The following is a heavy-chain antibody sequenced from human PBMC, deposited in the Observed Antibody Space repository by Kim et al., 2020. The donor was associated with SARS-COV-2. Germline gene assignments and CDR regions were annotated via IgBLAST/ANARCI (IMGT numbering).Heavy chain of an antibody. Sequence: GGSLRLSFTTSGFTFTGHAMSWVRQAPGKGLEWVSSIDGSDGTTYYVDSVRGRFTISRDDSKNTLYLQMSALRGDDTAVYYCMKGGWGWIWDHWGQGTLVTVSS. CDR1: GFTFTGHA. CDR3: MKGGWGWIWDH. CDR2: IDGSDGTT. D-gene: IGHD2-21*01. V-gene: IGHV3-23*01. J-gene: IGHJ4*02.